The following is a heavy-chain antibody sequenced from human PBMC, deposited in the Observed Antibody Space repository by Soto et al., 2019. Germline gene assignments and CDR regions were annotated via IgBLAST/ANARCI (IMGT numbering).Heavy chain of an antibody. CDR2: INPISGGT. CDR3: ARDWNPGSTIYY. J-gene: IGHJ4*02. CDR1: GYIFTGYY. V-gene: IGHV1-2*02. D-gene: IGHD3-10*01. Sequence: ASVKVSCKVSGYIFTGYYIHWVRQAPGQGLEWMGWINPISGGTNYARKFQARVTMTRDTSISTVYMELNSLRSDDTAVYFCARDWNPGSTIYYWGQGTLVTVSS.